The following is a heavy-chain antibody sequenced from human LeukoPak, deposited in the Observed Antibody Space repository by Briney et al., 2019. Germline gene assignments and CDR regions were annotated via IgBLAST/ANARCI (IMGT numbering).Heavy chain of an antibody. CDR2: TYSDGST. CDR3: ARDLAYSRLDY. CDR1: GFTVSNNY. Sequence: GGSLRLSCTASGFTVSNNYMSWVRQAPGKGLECVSITYSDGSTDYADSVKGRFTISRDNSKNTLYLQMNSLRVEDTAFYYCARDLAYSRLDYWGQGMLVTVSS. D-gene: IGHD5-18*01. V-gene: IGHV3-53*01. J-gene: IGHJ4*02.